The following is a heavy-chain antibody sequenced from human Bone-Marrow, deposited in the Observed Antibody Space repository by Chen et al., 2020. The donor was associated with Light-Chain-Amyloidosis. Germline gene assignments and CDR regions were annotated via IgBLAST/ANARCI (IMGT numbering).Heavy chain of an antibody. D-gene: IGHD5-12*01. CDR1: GYTFPNYW. CDR2: IYPDDSDA. J-gene: IGHJ4*02. V-gene: IGHV5-51*01. CDR3: ARRRDGYNFDY. Sequence: EVQLVQSGADVNKLGWTRTISCQDSGYTFPNYWIGWVRQMPGKGLEWMGVIYPDDSDARDSPSFEGQVTISADKSSTTAYLQWRSLKASDTAMYYCARRRDGYNFDYWGQGTLVTVSS.